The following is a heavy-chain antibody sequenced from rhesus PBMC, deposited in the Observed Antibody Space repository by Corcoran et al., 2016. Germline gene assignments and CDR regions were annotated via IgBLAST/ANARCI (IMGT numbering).Heavy chain of an antibody. CDR2: IYGSGGST. D-gene: IGHD2-8*01. J-gene: IGHJ4*01. CDR1: GGSISSNY. Sequence: QVQLQESGPGLVKPSETLSLTCAVSGGSISSNYWSLIRQAPGKGPGWIGRIYGSGGSTDYNPSLKSRVTISTDTSKNQFSLKLSSVTAADTAVYYCAREGYCSGGVCYSFDYWGQGVLVTVSS. CDR3: AREGYCSGGVCYSFDY. V-gene: IGHV4-160*01.